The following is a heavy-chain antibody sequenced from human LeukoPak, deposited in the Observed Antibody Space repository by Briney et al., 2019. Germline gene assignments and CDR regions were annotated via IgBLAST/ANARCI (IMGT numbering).Heavy chain of an antibody. J-gene: IGHJ6*03. CDR2: ISSSSSTI. Sequence: PGGSLRLSCAASGFTFSSYSMNWVRQAPGKGLEWVSYISSSSSTIYYADSVKGRFTISRDNAKNSLYLQMNSLRAEDTAVYYCARDPAGGVIAGRDYYMDVWGKGTTVTVSS. CDR3: ARDPAGGVIAGRDYYMDV. D-gene: IGHD6-6*01. CDR1: GFTFSSYS. V-gene: IGHV3-48*04.